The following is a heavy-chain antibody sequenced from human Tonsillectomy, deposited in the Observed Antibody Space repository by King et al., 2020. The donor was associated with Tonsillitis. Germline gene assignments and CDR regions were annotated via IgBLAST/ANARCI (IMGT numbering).Heavy chain of an antibody. CDR1: GGSVSTRSYY. V-gene: IGHV4-61*01. CDR3: ARQLISYADYRLDP. D-gene: IGHD3-16*01. J-gene: IGHJ5*02. Sequence: VQLQESGPGLVKPSETLSLTCSVSGGSVSTRSYYLSWIRQPPGKGLEWIGYISSSGSTNYIPSLKRRVTISLDTSKNQFSLMLTSVTAADTALHYCARQLISYADYRLDPWGQGTLVTVSS. CDR2: ISSSGST.